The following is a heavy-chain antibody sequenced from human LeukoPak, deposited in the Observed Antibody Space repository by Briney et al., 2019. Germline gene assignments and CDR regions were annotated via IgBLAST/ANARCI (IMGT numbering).Heavy chain of an antibody. D-gene: IGHD6-13*01. V-gene: IGHV3-48*02. J-gene: IGHJ6*02. CDR1: GFTFSRHP. CDR3: AREIAAGYGMDV. Sequence: GGSLRLSCAASGFTFSRHPMNWVRQAPGKGLEWVSYISPGTIYYADSVKGRFTISRDNAKNSLYLQMNSLRYEDTAVYYCAREIAAGYGMDVWGQGTTVTVSS. CDR2: ISPGTI.